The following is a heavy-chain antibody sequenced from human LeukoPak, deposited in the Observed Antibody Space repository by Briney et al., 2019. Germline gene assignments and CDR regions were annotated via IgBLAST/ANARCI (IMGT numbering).Heavy chain of an antibody. J-gene: IGHJ4*02. Sequence: SETLSLTCIVSGGSISSYYWTWIRQPPGKGLEWIGYVYYSGSTNYNPSLKSRVTISVDTSKNQSSLKLSSVTAADTAMYYCARRQVQPLRFDYWGQGTLVTASS. CDR1: GGSISSYY. CDR2: VYYSGST. V-gene: IGHV4-59*01. D-gene: IGHD6-13*01. CDR3: ARRQVQPLRFDY.